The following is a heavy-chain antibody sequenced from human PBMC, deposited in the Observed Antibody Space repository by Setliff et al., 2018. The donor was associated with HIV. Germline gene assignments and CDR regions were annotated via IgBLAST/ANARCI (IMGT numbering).Heavy chain of an antibody. CDR2: INHSGST. D-gene: IGHD3-22*01. V-gene: IGHV4-34*01. CDR1: GGSFSDYY. CDR3: ASRIYYYDSSRVLREEGFDP. Sequence: SETLSLTCAVYGGSFSDYYWSWIRQPPGKGLEWIGEINHSGSTNYNPSLKRRVTISVDTSKNQFSLKLSSVTAADAAVYYCASRIYYYDSSRVLREEGFDPWGQGTLVTISS. J-gene: IGHJ5*02.